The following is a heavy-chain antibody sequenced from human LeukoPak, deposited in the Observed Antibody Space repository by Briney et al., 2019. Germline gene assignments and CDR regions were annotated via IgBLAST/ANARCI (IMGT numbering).Heavy chain of an antibody. J-gene: IGHJ4*02. CDR2: INPNSGDT. Sequence: ASVKVSCKASGYTFTGYYVHWVRQAPGQGLEWMGRINPNSGDTDYAQKFQGRVTMTRDTSISTAYMELSRLRSDDTAVYYCARDYCGGDCFPDYWGQGTLVTVSS. V-gene: IGHV1-2*06. CDR1: GYTFTGYY. CDR3: ARDYCGGDCFPDY. D-gene: IGHD2-21*02.